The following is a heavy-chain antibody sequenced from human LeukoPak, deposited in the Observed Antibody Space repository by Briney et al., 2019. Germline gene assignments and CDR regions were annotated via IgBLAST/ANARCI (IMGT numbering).Heavy chain of an antibody. J-gene: IGHJ5*02. D-gene: IGHD1-1*01. CDR2: INSDGSST. CDR1: GFTFSSYW. Sequence: LAGGSLRLSCAASGFTFSSYWMHWVRQAPGKGLVWVSRINSDGSSTSYADSVKGRFTISRDNAKNSLYLQVNSLRVEDTAVYYCARDRYNWNVDWFDPWGQGTLVTVSS. V-gene: IGHV3-74*01. CDR3: ARDRYNWNVDWFDP.